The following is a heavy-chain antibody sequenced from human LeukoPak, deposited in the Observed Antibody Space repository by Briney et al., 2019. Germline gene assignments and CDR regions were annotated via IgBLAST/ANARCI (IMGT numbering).Heavy chain of an antibody. D-gene: IGHD3-10*01. J-gene: IGHJ6*03. Sequence: SQTLSLTCTVSGGSISSGTYYWSWIRQPAGKGLEWIGRIFTSGSTKYNPSLKSRFTISVDTSKNQFSLKLSSVTAADTAVYYCAREGKITMVRGVIRYYYMDVWGKGTTVTISS. V-gene: IGHV4-61*02. CDR1: GGSISSGTYY. CDR3: AREGKITMVRGVIRYYYMDV. CDR2: IFTSGST.